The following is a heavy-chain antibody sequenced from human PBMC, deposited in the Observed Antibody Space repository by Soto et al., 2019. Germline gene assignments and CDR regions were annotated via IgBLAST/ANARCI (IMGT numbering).Heavy chain of an antibody. V-gene: IGHV1-18*01. CDR3: ARDGHPYDMDV. CDR1: GYAFTTKG. CDR2: ISTSNNNT. J-gene: IGHJ6*02. Sequence: QVQLVQSGAEVKKPGASVKVSCKAFGYAFTTKGLTWVRQAPGQGPEWMGWISTSNNNTRYTQMLQDRVTMTTDRSTSTANMELRSLTSDDTAVYYCARDGHPYDMDVWGQGTTVTVSS.